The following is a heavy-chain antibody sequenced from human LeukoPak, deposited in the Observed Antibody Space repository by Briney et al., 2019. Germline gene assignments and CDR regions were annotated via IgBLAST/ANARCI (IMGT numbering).Heavy chain of an antibody. CDR1: EFTFSSYW. V-gene: IGHV3-7*03. Sequence: GGSPRLSCAASEFTFSSYWMSWVRQAPGKGLEWVANIKDDGSEKYYVDSVKGRFTISRDDAKNSLYLQMNSLRAEDTAVYYCARARDSSWDYWGQGTLVTVSS. CDR3: ARARDSSWDY. D-gene: IGHD6-13*01. J-gene: IGHJ4*02. CDR2: IKDDGSEK.